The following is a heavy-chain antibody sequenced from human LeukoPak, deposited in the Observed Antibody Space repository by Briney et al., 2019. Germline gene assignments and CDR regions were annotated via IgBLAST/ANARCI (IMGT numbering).Heavy chain of an antibody. Sequence: GGSLRLSCAASGFTFSSNSMHWVRQAPGKGLEWVAFISFDGINKYCADSVKGRFTISRDNSKNTLYLQMNSLRPEDTAVYYCARGAPRYSSGWYPGFDYWGQGSLVTVSS. D-gene: IGHD6-19*01. J-gene: IGHJ4*02. CDR3: ARGAPRYSSGWYPGFDY. CDR1: GFTFSSNS. V-gene: IGHV3-30-3*01. CDR2: ISFDGINK.